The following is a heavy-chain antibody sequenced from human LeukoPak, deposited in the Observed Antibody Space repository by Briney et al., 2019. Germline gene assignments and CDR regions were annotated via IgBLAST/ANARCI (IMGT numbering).Heavy chain of an antibody. CDR2: IIPILGIA. CDR3: ARHPLVDAFDI. D-gene: IGHD6-6*01. CDR1: GGTFSSYA. V-gene: IGHV1-69*04. J-gene: IGHJ3*02. Sequence: ASVKVSCKASGGTFSSYAISWVRQAPGQGLEWMGRIIPILGIANYAQKFQGRVTITADKSTSTAYMELSSLRSEDTAVYYCARHPLVDAFDIRGQGTMVTVSS.